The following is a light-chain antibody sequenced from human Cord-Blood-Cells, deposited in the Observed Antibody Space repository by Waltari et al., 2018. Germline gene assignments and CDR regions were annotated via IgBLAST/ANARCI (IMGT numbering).Light chain of an antibody. V-gene: IGLV2-11*01. CDR3: SSYTSSSTLV. Sequence: QSALTQPRPVSGSPGQSVTISCTGTSSDVGGYNYVSWYHQHPGKAPKLMIYDVSKRPSGVPDRFSGSKSGNTASLTISGLQAEDEADYYCSSYTSSSTLVFGGGTKLTVL. CDR1: SSDVGGYNY. J-gene: IGLJ2*01. CDR2: DVS.